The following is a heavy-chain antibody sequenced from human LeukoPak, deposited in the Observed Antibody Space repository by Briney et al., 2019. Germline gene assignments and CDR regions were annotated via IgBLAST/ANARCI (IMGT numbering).Heavy chain of an antibody. V-gene: IGHV1-24*01. J-gene: IGHJ5*02. Sequence: ASVKVSCKVSGYTLTELSMHWVRQAPGKGLEWMGGFDPEDGETIYAQKFQGRVTMTEDTSTDTAYMELSSLRSEDTAVYYCATDPDYYDSSGYYHWGQGTLVTVSS. CDR3: ATDPDYYDSSGYYH. D-gene: IGHD3-22*01. CDR1: GYTLTELS. CDR2: FDPEDGET.